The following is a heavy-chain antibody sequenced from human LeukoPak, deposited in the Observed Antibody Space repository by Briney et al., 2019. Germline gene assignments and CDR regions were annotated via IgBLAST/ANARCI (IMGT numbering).Heavy chain of an antibody. V-gene: IGHV4-31*03. Sequence: SETLSLTCTVSGGSISSGGYYWSWIRQHPGKGLEWIGYIYYSGSTYYNPSLKSRVTISVDTSKNQFSLKLSSVTAADTAVYYCARDSGGSGSYHVWGQGTTVTVSS. D-gene: IGHD3-10*01. CDR3: ARDSGGSGSYHV. J-gene: IGHJ6*02. CDR2: IYYSGST. CDR1: GGSISSGGYY.